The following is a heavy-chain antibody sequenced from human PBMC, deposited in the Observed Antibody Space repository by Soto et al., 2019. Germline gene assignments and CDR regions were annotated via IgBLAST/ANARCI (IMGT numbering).Heavy chain of an antibody. CDR3: ARTRAATDSLYWFDP. V-gene: IGHV1-69*02. Sequence: QVQLVQSGAEVKKPGSSVKVSCKASGGTFSSYPISWVRQAPGQGLEWMGRIIPILNIANYAQKSQGRVTLTADKYTNTAYMELSSLRSEDTAVYYCARTRAATDSLYWFDPWGQGTLVTVSS. CDR2: IIPILNIA. D-gene: IGHD2-21*01. CDR1: GGTFSSYP. J-gene: IGHJ5*02.